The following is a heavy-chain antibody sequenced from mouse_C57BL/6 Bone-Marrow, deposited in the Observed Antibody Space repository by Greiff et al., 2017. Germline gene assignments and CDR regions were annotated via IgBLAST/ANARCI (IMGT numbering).Heavy chain of an antibody. CDR3: VIYGDYDETPYAMDY. CDR1: GFTFNTYA. D-gene: IGHD2-4*01. CDR2: IRSKSSNYAT. Sequence: EVQRVESGGGLVQPKGSLKLSCAASGFTFNTYAMHWVRQAPGKGLEWVARIRSKSSNYATYYADSVKDRFTISRDDSQSMLYLQMNNLKTEDTAMYYCVIYGDYDETPYAMDYWGQGTSVTVSS. V-gene: IGHV10-3*01. J-gene: IGHJ4*01.